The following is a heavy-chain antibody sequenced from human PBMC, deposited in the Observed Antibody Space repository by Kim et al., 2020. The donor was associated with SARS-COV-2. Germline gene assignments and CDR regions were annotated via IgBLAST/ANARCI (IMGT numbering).Heavy chain of an antibody. CDR1: GFTFSSYE. CDR3: ARDLFLGFGEGRWFDP. D-gene: IGHD3-10*01. CDR2: ISSSGSTI. V-gene: IGHV3-48*03. J-gene: IGHJ5*02. Sequence: GGSLRLSCAASGFTFSSYEMNWVRQAPGKGLEWVSYISSSGSTIYYADSVKGRFTISRDNAKNSLYLQMNSLRAEDTAVYYCARDLFLGFGEGRWFDPWGQGTLVTVSS.